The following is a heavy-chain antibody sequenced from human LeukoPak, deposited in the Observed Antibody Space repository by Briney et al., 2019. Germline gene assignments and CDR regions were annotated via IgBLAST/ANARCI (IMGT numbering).Heavy chain of an antibody. Sequence: AGGSLRLSCAASGFTFSSYAMSWVRQAPGKGLEWVSAISGSGGSTYYADSVKGRFTISRDNSKNTLYLQMNSLRAEDTAVYYCAKGSGSWYYFDYWGQGTLVTVSS. V-gene: IGHV3-23*01. CDR2: ISGSGGST. CDR1: GFTFSSYA. J-gene: IGHJ4*02. D-gene: IGHD6-13*01. CDR3: AKGSGSWYYFDY.